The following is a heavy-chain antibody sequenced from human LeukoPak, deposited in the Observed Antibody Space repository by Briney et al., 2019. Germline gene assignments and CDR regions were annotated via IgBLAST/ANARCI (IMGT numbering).Heavy chain of an antibody. Sequence: GGSLRLSCAASGFTFSSYGMHWVRQAPGKGLEWVAFIRYDGSNKYYADSVKGRFTISRDNAKNSLYLQMNSLRAEDTAVYYCARATGIDYWGQGTLVTVSS. V-gene: IGHV3-30*02. J-gene: IGHJ4*02. CDR3: ARATGIDY. CDR2: IRYDGSNK. CDR1: GFTFSSYG. D-gene: IGHD3-9*01.